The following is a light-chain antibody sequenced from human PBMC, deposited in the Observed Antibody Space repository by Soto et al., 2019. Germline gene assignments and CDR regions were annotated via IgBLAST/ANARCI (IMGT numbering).Light chain of an antibody. CDR2: DGN. V-gene: IGLV2-23*01. J-gene: IGLJ1*01. CDR1: SSDVGSYNL. CDR3: CSYAGSFTYV. Sequence: QSALTQPASVSGSPGQSITISCTGTSSDVGSYNLVSWYQQHPGNAPKFMIFDGNKRPSGLSNRFSGSKSGNTASLTISGLQAEDEDDYYCCSYAGSFTYVFGTGTKLTVL.